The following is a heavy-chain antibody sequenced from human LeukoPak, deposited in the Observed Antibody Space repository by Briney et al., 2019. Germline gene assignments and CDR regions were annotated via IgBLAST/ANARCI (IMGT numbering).Heavy chain of an antibody. CDR1: GGSIINRSYY. V-gene: IGHV4-39*01. CDR2: IYYSGST. D-gene: IGHD6-19*01. CDR3: ALGYTTGWYYFDL. J-gene: IGHJ2*01. Sequence: PSETLSLTCSVSGGSIINRSYYWGWIRQPPGKGLEGIGIIYYSGSTDYNPSLKSRVTISVDTSKNQFSLNVRTVTGADTAMYYCALGYTTGWYYFDLWGRGTLVTVSS.